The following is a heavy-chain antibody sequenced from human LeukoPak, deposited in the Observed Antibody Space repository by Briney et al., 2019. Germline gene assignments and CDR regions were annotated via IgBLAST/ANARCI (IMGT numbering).Heavy chain of an antibody. Sequence: GGSLRLSCAASAFTFRSYGMHWVRQAPGKGLEWVALISYDGSDKDYAKSVKGRFTISRDNSKNTLYLQMNSLRAEDTAVYYCAKDMSGGDCPDYWGQGTLVTVSS. J-gene: IGHJ4*02. CDR2: ISYDGSDK. V-gene: IGHV3-30*18. CDR1: AFTFRSYG. D-gene: IGHD2-21*02. CDR3: AKDMSGGDCPDY.